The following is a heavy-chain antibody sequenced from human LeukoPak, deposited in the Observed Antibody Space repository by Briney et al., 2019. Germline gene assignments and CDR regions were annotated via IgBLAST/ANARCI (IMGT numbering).Heavy chain of an antibody. Sequence: GGSLRLSCAASGFTFSSYGMHWVRQAPGKGLEWVAFIRYDGSNKYYADSVKGRFTISRDNAKNSLYLQMNSLRAEDTAVYYCARSYCSGGSCYFNYYYYMDVWGKGTTVTVSS. J-gene: IGHJ6*03. CDR3: ARSYCSGGSCYFNYYYYMDV. V-gene: IGHV3-30*02. D-gene: IGHD2-15*01. CDR2: IRYDGSNK. CDR1: GFTFSSYG.